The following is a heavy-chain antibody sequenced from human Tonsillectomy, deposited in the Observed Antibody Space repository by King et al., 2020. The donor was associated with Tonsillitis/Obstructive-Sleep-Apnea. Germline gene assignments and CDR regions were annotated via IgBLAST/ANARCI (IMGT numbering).Heavy chain of an antibody. CDR1: GGSISSYY. CDR2: IHYSGST. CDR3: ARLGLCYSNRCLPDS. J-gene: IGHJ4*02. V-gene: IGHV4-59*01. Sequence: QLQESGPGLVKPSETLSLTCTVTGGSISSYYWNWIRQPPGKGLQWVGHIHYSGSTTYNPPLKRRATISVDTSKSQLSLKLRPVTAADTAIYYCARLGLCYSNRCLPDSWGQGTLVTVAS. D-gene: IGHD6-13*01.